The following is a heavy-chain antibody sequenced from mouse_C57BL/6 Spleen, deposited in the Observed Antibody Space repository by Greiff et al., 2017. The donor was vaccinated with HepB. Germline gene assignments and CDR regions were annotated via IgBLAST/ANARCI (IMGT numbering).Heavy chain of an antibody. D-gene: IGHD2-4*01. CDR3: ARRDYDDYFDY. CDR1: GYTFTSYW. Sequence: QVQLQQPGAELVKPGASVKLSCKASGYTFTSYWMQWVKQRPGQGLEWIGEIDPSDSYTNYNQKFKGKATLTEDTSSSTAYMQLSSLTSEDSAVYYCARRDYDDYFDYWGQGTTLTVSS. J-gene: IGHJ2*01. CDR2: IDPSDSYT. V-gene: IGHV1-50*01.